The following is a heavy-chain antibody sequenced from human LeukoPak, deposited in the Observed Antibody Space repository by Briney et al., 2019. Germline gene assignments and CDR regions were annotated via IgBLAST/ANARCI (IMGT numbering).Heavy chain of an antibody. V-gene: IGHV4-59*01. CDR1: GGSISSYY. Sequence: SETLSLTCTVSGGSISSYYGSWIRQPPGKGLEWVGYIYYSGSTNYNPTLKSRVTISVDTAKNQFSLKLSSVTAADTAVYYCARALGFWSGYPFDYWGQGTLVTVSS. D-gene: IGHD3-3*01. CDR3: ARALGFWSGYPFDY. CDR2: IYYSGST. J-gene: IGHJ4*02.